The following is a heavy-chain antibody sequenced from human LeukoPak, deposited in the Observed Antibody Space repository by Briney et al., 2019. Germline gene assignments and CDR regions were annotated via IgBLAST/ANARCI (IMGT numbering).Heavy chain of an antibody. CDR2: ISGSGGST. CDR3: AKALSEIYCSSTSCYLLDY. J-gene: IGHJ4*02. D-gene: IGHD2-2*01. V-gene: IGHV3-23*01. CDR1: GFTFSSYA. Sequence: GGSLRLSCAASGFTFSSYAMSWVRQAPGKGLEWVSAISGSGGSTYYADSVKGRFTISRDNSKNTLYLQMNSLRAEDTALYYCAKALSEIYCSSTSCYLLDYWGQGTLVTVSS.